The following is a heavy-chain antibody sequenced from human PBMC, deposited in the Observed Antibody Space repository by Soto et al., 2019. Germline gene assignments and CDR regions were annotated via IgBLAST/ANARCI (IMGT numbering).Heavy chain of an antibody. CDR2: IYYSGST. J-gene: IGHJ5*02. CDR1: GGSISSYY. D-gene: IGHD6-25*01. V-gene: IGHV4-59*01. Sequence: SSETLSLTCTVSGGSISSYYWSWIRQPPGKGLEWIGYIYYSGSTNYNPSLKSRVTISVDTSKNQFSLKLSSVTAADTAVYYCAREGSYSSGENWFDPWGQGTLVTVSS. CDR3: AREGSYSSGENWFDP.